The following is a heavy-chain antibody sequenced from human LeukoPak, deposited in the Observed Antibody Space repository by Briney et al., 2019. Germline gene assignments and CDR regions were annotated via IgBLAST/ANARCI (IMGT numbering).Heavy chain of an antibody. CDR3: ARRSGSSWSSFDY. J-gene: IGHJ4*02. V-gene: IGHV3-23*01. Sequence: GGSLRLSCAASGFMFNNYAMNWVRQAPGKGLEWVSGISGLGGSAYSAASVKGRFTISRENSGDTLFLQLNNLRVEDTAIYFCARRSGSSWSSFDYWGQGTLVTVSS. CDR2: ISGLGGSA. D-gene: IGHD6-13*01. CDR1: GFMFNNYA.